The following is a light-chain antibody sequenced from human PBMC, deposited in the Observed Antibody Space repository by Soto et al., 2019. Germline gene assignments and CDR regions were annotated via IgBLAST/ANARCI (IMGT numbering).Light chain of an antibody. Sequence: QAVVTQPPSVSAPPGQKVTISCSGSSSNIGNNYVSWYQQLPGTAPKLLIYDNNKRPSGIPDRFSGSKSGTSATLGITGLQTGDEADYYCGTWDSSLSAVVLGGGTKLTVL. CDR2: DNN. CDR1: SSNIGNNY. J-gene: IGLJ2*01. CDR3: GTWDSSLSAVV. V-gene: IGLV1-51*01.